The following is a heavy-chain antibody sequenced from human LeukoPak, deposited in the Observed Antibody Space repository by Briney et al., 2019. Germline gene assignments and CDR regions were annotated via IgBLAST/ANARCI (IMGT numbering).Heavy chain of an antibody. D-gene: IGHD6-6*01. V-gene: IGHV4-4*09. CDR1: GGSVSSYY. J-gene: IGHJ4*02. CDR3: ARVVGSSSEIDY. Sequence: PSETLSLTCTVSGGSVSSYYWSWIRQPPGKGLEWIGYIYTSGSTNYNPSLKSRVTISVDTSKNQFSLKLSSVTAADTAVYYCARVVGSSSEIDYWGQGTLVTVSS. CDR2: IYTSGST.